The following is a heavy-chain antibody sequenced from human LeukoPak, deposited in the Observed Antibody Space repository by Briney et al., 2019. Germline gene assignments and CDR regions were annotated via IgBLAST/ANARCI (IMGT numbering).Heavy chain of an antibody. D-gene: IGHD6-13*01. CDR3: AREAATYSSSWYFDY. V-gene: IGHV3-53*01. J-gene: IGHJ4*02. CDR2: IYSGGST. Sequence: GGSLRLSCAASGFTVSSNYMSWVRQAPGKGLEWVSVIYSGGSTYYADSVKGRFTISRDNSKNTLYLQMDSLRAEDTAVYYCAREAATYSSSWYFDYWGQGTLVTVSS. CDR1: GFTVSSNY.